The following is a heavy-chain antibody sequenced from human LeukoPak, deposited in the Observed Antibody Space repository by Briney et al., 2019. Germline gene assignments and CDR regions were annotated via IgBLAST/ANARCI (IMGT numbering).Heavy chain of an antibody. J-gene: IGHJ4*02. D-gene: IGHD3-16*01. CDR3: VASRPPLNYAHY. CDR2: VYYGGST. V-gene: IGHV4-39*01. Sequence: PSETLSLTCIVSGDSITRSNYYWGWIRQPPGKGLEWIGSVYYGGSTYYTPSLNSRVAISLDTSKNQFSLELRSVTAADTAVYYCVASRPPLNYAHYWGRGTLVTVSS. CDR1: GDSITRSNYY.